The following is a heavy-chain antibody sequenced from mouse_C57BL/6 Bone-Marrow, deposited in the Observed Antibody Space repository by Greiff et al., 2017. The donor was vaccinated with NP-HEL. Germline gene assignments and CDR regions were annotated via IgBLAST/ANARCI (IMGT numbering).Heavy chain of an antibody. Sequence: VKLQQSGPELVKPGASVKISCKASGYAFSSSWMNWVKQRPGKGLEWIGRIYPGDGDTNYNGKFKGKATLTADKSSSTAYMQLSSLTSEDSAVYFCGTGYAMDYWGQGTSVTVSS. CDR1: GYAFSSSW. V-gene: IGHV1-82*01. CDR2: IYPGDGDT. J-gene: IGHJ4*01. CDR3: GTGYAMDY.